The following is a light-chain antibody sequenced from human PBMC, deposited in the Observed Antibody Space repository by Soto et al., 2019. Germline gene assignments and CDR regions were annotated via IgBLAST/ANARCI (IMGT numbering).Light chain of an antibody. V-gene: IGKV3-15*01. CDR1: QSVSSN. CDR2: GAS. CDR3: QQYYNWPRT. Sequence: EIVMTPSPATLSVSPVERATLSCRASQSVSSNLAWYQQKPGQAPRLLTYGASTRATGIPAGFSGSGSGTEFTLTISSLQPEDFAVYYCQQYYNWPRTFGQGTKVDIK. J-gene: IGKJ1*01.